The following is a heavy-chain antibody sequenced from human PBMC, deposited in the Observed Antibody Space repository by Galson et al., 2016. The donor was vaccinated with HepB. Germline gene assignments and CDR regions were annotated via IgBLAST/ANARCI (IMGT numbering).Heavy chain of an antibody. J-gene: IGHJ4*02. Sequence: SLRLSCAASGFTFSSNAMHWVRQAPGKGLEWVAAISNDGTNEKYADSVKGRFVVSRDNSGNTLYLQLNSLRAEDTALYYCARDGGITPSRFDYWGQGTLVSVSS. CDR2: ISNDGTNE. CDR3: ARDGGITPSRFDY. CDR1: GFTFSSNA. D-gene: IGHD4-23*01. V-gene: IGHV3-30*09.